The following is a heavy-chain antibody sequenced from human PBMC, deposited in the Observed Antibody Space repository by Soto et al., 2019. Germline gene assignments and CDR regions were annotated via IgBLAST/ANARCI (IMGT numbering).Heavy chain of an antibody. Sequence: EVQLLEPGGGLVQPGGSLRLSCAASGFTFSSFFMSWVRQAPGKGLYWVSGIGANGGGTYYADSVKGRFIISRDNSKNTLYLQMNSLRAEDTAVYYCARDPNGDYLGAFDFWGQKTMVTVSS. J-gene: IGHJ3*01. CDR3: ARDPNGDYLGAFDF. D-gene: IGHD4-17*01. V-gene: IGHV3-23*01. CDR2: IGANGGGT. CDR1: GFTFSSFF.